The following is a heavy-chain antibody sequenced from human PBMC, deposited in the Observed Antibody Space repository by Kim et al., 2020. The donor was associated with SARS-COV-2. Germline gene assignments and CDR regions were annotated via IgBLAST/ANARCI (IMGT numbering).Heavy chain of an antibody. J-gene: IGHJ6*02. CDR1: GFTFSNYF. V-gene: IGHV3-7*05. Sequence: GGSLRLSCAASGFTFSNYFMSWVRQAPGKGLEWVANIKQDESEKYYADSVKGRFTISRDNAEKSLYLKMNSLRAEDTAVYYCARSWIQDYYGMDVWGQGTTVTVSS. CDR3: ARSWIQDYYGMDV. D-gene: IGHD5-18*01. CDR2: IKQDESEK.